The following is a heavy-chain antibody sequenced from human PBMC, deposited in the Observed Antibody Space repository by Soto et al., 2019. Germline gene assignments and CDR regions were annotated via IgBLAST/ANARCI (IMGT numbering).Heavy chain of an antibody. CDR2: IIPIFGTA. J-gene: IGHJ5*02. V-gene: IGHV1-69*12. CDR1: GGTFTSYA. Sequence: VQLVQSGAEVKKPGSSVKVSCKASGGTFTSYAFTWVRQAPGHGLEWMGGIIPIFGTANYAQKFQGRVTISADESTSTTYMELTSLRSEDTAVYYCAREGGVFGYSNYGWFDPWGQGTLVTVSS. CDR3: AREGGVFGYSNYGWFDP. D-gene: IGHD4-4*01.